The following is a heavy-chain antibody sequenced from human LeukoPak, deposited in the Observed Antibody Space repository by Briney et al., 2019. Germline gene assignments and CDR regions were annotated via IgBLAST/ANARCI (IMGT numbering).Heavy chain of an antibody. Sequence: PSETLSLTCAVYGGSFSGYYWSWIRQPPGKGLEWIGEINHSGSTNYNPSLKSRVTISVDTSKNQFSLKLSSVTAADTAVYYCARGIAVATDYYMDVWGKGTTVTVSS. CDR1: GGSFSGYY. CDR3: ARGIAVATDYYMDV. V-gene: IGHV4-34*01. D-gene: IGHD6-19*01. CDR2: INHSGST. J-gene: IGHJ6*03.